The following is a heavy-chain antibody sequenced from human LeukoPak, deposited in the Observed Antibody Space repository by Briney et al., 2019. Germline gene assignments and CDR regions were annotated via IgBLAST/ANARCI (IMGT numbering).Heavy chain of an antibody. J-gene: IGHJ4*02. CDR3: ATVHCSSTSCATGFDY. V-gene: IGHV1-24*01. Sequence: AASVKVSCKVSGYTLTELSMHWVRQAPGKGLEWMGDFDPEDGETIYAQKFQGRVTMTEDTSTDTAYMELSSLRSEDTAVYYCATVHCSSTSCATGFDYWGQGTLVTVSS. CDR2: FDPEDGET. D-gene: IGHD2-2*01. CDR1: GYTLTELS.